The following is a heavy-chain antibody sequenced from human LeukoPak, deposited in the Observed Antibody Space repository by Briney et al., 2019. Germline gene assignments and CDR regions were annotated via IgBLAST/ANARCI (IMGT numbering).Heavy chain of an antibody. CDR1: GSSFTSYW. Sequence: GESLQISCQGSGSSFTSYWIGWVGQLPGKGLEWMGIIYPGDSHTRYSPSFQGQVTISADNSISTAYLQWSSLKASDTAMYYCARLSGYGDYSPLGYWGQGTLVTVSS. CDR2: IYPGDSHT. V-gene: IGHV5-51*01. D-gene: IGHD4-17*01. J-gene: IGHJ4*02. CDR3: ARLSGYGDYSPLGY.